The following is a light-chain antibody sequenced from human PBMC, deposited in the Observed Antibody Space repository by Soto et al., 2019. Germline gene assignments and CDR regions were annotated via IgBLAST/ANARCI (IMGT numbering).Light chain of an antibody. CDR3: QHYNSYSGA. CDR2: KAS. CDR1: QTISSW. V-gene: IGKV1-5*03. J-gene: IGKJ1*01. Sequence: DIQMTKSPSPLSASVGDRVTITCRASQTISSWLAWYQQKPGKAPKLLIYKASTLKSGVPSRFSGSGSGTEFTLTISSLQPDDFATYYCQHYNSYSGAFGQGTKVDLK.